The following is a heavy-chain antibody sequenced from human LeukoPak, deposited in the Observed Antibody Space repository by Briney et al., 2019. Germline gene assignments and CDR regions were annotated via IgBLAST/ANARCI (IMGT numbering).Heavy chain of an antibody. D-gene: IGHD3-10*01. V-gene: IGHV3-30-3*01. CDR3: AREVLLYSTDAFDI. Sequence: GGSLRLSCAASGFTFSSYAMHWVRQAPGKGLEWVAVISYDGSNKYYADSVKGRFTISRDNSKNTLYLQMNSLRAEDTAVYYCAREVLLYSTDAFDIWGQGTMVTVSS. CDR1: GFTFSSYA. CDR2: ISYDGSNK. J-gene: IGHJ3*02.